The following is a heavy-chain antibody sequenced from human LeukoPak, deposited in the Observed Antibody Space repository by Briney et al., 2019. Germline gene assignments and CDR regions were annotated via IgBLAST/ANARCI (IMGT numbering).Heavy chain of an antibody. V-gene: IGHV1-8*01. CDR1: EYTFTNYD. CDR2: MNPSSGNT. CDR3: TRGPRNWGSDY. D-gene: IGHD7-27*01. J-gene: IGHJ4*02. Sequence: ASVKVSCKASEYTFTNYDFNWVRQATGQGLEWMGWMNPSSGNTGYAQKFQGRVTMTRSTSISTAYMELSSLTSEDTAIYYCTRGPRNWGSDYWGQGTLVTVSS.